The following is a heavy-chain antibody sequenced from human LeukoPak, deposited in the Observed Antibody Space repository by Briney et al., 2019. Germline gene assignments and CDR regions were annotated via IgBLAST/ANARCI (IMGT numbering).Heavy chain of an antibody. D-gene: IGHD6-19*01. Sequence: SETLSLTCAVYGGSFSGYYWSWIRQPPGKGLEWIGETNHSGSTNYNPSLKSRVTISVDTSKNQFSLKLSSVTAADTAVYYCASRKRQWLIVSSYYFDYWGQGTLVTVSS. V-gene: IGHV4-34*01. CDR1: GGSFSGYY. J-gene: IGHJ4*02. CDR2: TNHSGST. CDR3: ASRKRQWLIVSSYYFDY.